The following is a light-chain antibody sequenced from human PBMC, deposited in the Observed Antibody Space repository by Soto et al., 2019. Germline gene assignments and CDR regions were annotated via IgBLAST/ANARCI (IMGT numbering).Light chain of an antibody. CDR3: SAYTTSIALYV. CDR1: SNDIGGYNY. J-gene: IGLJ1*01. Sequence: QSALTQPASVSGSPGQSITIPCTGSSNDIGGYNYVSWYQQHPGRAPKLVIYKVSDRPSGVSTRFSASKSGNTASLTISGLQAEDEADYYCSAYTTSIALYVFGAGTKVTVL. CDR2: KVS. V-gene: IGLV2-14*01.